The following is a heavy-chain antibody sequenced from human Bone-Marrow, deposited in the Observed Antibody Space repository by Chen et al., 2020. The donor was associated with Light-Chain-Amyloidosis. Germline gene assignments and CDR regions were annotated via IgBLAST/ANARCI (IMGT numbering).Heavy chain of an antibody. D-gene: IGHD3-10*01. CDR2: IYYSGST. CDR1: GGSIINSNSY. CDR3: ARRRGGENYYYGMDV. J-gene: IGHJ6*01. V-gene: IGHV4-39*02. Sequence: QLQLQESGPGLVKPSETLSLTCTVSGGSIINSNSYWGWIRPPPGKGLEWIGAIYYSGSTYYNPSLKSRLTISVDTSKNHFSLKLNSVTVADTAVYYCARRRGGENYYYGMDVWGQGTTVSVSS.